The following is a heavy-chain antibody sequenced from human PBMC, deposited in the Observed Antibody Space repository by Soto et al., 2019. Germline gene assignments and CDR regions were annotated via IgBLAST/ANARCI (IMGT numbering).Heavy chain of an antibody. D-gene: IGHD2-2*01. J-gene: IGHJ3*02. CDR3: ARHGVVVVPAANAFDI. V-gene: IGHV4-59*08. CDR1: GGSLSSYY. CDR2: IYYSGST. Sequence: SETLSLTCTVSGGSLSSYYWSWIRQPPGKGLEWIGYIYYSGSTNYNPSLKSRVTISVDTSKNQFSLKLSSVTAADTAVYYCARHGVVVVPAANAFDIWGQGTMVTVSS.